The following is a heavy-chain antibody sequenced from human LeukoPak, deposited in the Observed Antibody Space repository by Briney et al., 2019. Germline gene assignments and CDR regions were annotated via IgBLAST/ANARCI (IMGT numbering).Heavy chain of an antibody. CDR2: IYYSGST. CDR3: ARHRRWGDSYGSTRFDY. Sequence: SETLSLTCTVSGGSISSSSYYWGWIRQPPGKGLEWIVSIYYSGSTYYNPSLKSRVTISVDTSKNQFSLKLSSVTAADTAVYYCARHRRWGDSYGSTRFDYWGQGTLVTVSS. D-gene: IGHD5-18*01. V-gene: IGHV4-39*01. CDR1: GGSISSSSYY. J-gene: IGHJ4*02.